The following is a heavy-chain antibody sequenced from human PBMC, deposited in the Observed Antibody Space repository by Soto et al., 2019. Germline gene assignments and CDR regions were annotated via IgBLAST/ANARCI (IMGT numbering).Heavy chain of an antibody. V-gene: IGHV1-18*01. Sequence: QVQLVQSGAEVKKPGASVKVSCKASGYTFISYGISWVRQAPGQGLEWMGWISAYNGNTNYAQKLQGRVTMTTDISASTAYMELRSLRSDDTAVYYCARDIVVVPAATDAFDIWGQGTMVTVSS. CDR3: ARDIVVVPAATDAFDI. CDR2: ISAYNGNT. D-gene: IGHD2-2*01. J-gene: IGHJ3*02. CDR1: GYTFISYG.